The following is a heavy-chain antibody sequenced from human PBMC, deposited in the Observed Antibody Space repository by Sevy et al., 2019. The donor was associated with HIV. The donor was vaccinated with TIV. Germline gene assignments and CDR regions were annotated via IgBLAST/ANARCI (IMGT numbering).Heavy chain of an antibody. D-gene: IGHD4-17*01. CDR1: GFTFSSYS. CDR3: ARDHYVASVTTVGDYYYGMDV. J-gene: IGHJ6*02. V-gene: IGHV3-21*01. Sequence: GGSLRLSCAASGFTFSSYSMNWVRQAPGKGLEWVSSISSSSSYIYYADSVKGRFTISRDNAKNSLYLQMNSLRAEDTAVYYCARDHYVASVTTVGDYYYGMDVWGQGTTVTVSS. CDR2: ISSSSSYI.